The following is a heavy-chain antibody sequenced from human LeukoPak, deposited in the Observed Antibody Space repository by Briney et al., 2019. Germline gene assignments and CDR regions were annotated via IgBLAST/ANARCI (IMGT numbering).Heavy chain of an antibody. Sequence: GASVKVSCKASGYTFTSYGISWVRQAPGQGLEWMGIINPSGGSTSYAQKFQGRVTMTRDTSTSTVYMELSSLRSEDTAVYYCARGPPTHFDYWGQGTLVTVSS. CDR3: ARGPPTHFDY. V-gene: IGHV1-46*01. CDR1: GYTFTSYG. J-gene: IGHJ4*02. CDR2: INPSGGST.